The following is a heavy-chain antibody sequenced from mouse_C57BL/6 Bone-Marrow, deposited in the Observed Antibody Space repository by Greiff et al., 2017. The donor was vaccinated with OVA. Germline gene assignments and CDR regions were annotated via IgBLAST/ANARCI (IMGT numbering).Heavy chain of an antibody. CDR3: ARVRLNYFDY. CDR2: INPYNGGT. CDR1: GYTFTDYY. D-gene: IGHD1-2*01. J-gene: IGHJ2*01. Sequence: DVQLQESGPVLVKPGASVKMSCKASGYTFTDYYMNWVKQSHGKSLEWIGVINPYNGGTSYNQKFKGKATLTVDKSSSTAYMELNSLTSEDSAVYYCARVRLNYFDYWGQGTTLTVSS. V-gene: IGHV1-19*01.